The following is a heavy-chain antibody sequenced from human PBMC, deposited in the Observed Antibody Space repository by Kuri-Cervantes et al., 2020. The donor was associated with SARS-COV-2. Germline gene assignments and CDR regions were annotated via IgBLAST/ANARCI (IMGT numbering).Heavy chain of an antibody. D-gene: IGHD3-16*01. Sequence: SETLSLTCTVSGGSISSYYWSWIRQPPGKGLEWIGEINHSGSTNYNPSLKSRVTISVDTSKHQLSLKLSSVTAADTAAYYCAGSPGGVFDCWGQGTLVTVSS. CDR1: GGSISSYY. J-gene: IGHJ4*02. CDR3: AGSPGGVFDC. CDR2: INHSGST. V-gene: IGHV4-34*01.